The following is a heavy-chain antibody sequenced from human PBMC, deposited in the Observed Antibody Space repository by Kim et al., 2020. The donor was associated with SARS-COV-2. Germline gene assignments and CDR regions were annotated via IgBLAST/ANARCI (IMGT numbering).Heavy chain of an antibody. Sequence: GGSLRLSCEASGFTFSSFAMTWVRQLPGKGLEWLSVINGDGGLRFYAASVKGRFTISRDNSKNPLYVQMNTLRADDTAVYYCAEVFHHGSGDMPNYFDHWRGGTVVRVSS. CDR2: INGDGGLR. J-gene: IGHJ4*02. D-gene: IGHD3-10*01. CDR1: GFTFSSFA. CDR3: AEVFHHGSGDMPNYFDH. V-gene: IGHV3-23*01.